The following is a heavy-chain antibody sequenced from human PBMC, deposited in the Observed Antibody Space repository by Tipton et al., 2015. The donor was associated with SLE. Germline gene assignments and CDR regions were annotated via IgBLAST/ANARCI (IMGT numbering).Heavy chain of an antibody. CDR2: ISYDGSNK. J-gene: IGHJ4*02. V-gene: IGHV3-30*09. Sequence: SLRLSCAASGFTFDDYAMHWVRQAPGKGLEWVAVISYDGSNKYYADSVQGRFAISRDNSKNTVYLHMSSLRAEDTAVYYCARDNQLDYWGLGTLVTVSS. D-gene: IGHD5-24*01. CDR3: ARDNQLDY. CDR1: GFTFDDYA.